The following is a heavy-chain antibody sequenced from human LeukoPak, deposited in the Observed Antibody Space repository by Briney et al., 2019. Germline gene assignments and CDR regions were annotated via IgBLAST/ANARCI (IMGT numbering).Heavy chain of an antibody. Sequence: GGSLRLSCAASGFTFSSYGMHWVRQAPGKGLEWVAVISYDGSNKYYADSVKGRFTISRDNSKSTLYLQMNSLRAEDTAIYYCARGEDYYDSSGYYGFDPWGQGTLVTVSS. CDR2: ISYDGSNK. D-gene: IGHD3-22*01. V-gene: IGHV3-30*03. CDR3: ARGEDYYDSSGYYGFDP. J-gene: IGHJ5*02. CDR1: GFTFSSYG.